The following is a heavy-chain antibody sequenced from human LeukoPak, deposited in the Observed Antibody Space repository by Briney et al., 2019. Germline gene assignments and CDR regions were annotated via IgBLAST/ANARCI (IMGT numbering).Heavy chain of an antibody. D-gene: IGHD5-24*01. CDR3: AAQVRDGYNYYPFDY. J-gene: IGHJ4*02. V-gene: IGHV1-69*01. CDR1: GGTFSSYA. CDR2: IIPIFGTA. Sequence: SVKVSCKASGGTFSSYAISWVRQAPGQGLEWMGGIIPIFGTANYAQKFQGRVTITADESTSTAYMELSSLRSEDTAVYYCAAQVRDGYNYYPFDYWGQGTLVTVSS.